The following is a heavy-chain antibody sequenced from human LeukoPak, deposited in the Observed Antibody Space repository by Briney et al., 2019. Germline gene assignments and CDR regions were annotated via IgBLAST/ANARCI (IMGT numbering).Heavy chain of an antibody. V-gene: IGHV4-59*01. J-gene: IGHJ4*02. CDR2: ISYSGST. CDR1: GGSITNYH. D-gene: IGHD1-1*01. CDR3: ARVTTGTVDY. Sequence: SETLSLTCIVSGGSITNYHWGWIRQPPGKGLEWIGYISYSGSTNYHPSLKSRVTISVDMSKNQFSLKLNFVTAADTAVYYCARVTTGTVDYWGQGTLVTVSS.